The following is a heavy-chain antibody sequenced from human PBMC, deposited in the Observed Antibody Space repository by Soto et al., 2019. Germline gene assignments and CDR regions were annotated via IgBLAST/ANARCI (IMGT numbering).Heavy chain of an antibody. CDR3: ARPANTVADHFDL. J-gene: IGHJ4*02. CDR1: GYTFTIYW. CDR2: IYPSDSDT. V-gene: IGHV5-51*01. Sequence: PGELLKISYKVAGYTFTIYWIGWVRQMPGKGLEWMGIIYPSDSDTRYSPSFQGQVTISADQSINTAYLQWDSLKASDTAIYYCARPANTVADHFDLWGQGTPVTVSS. D-gene: IGHD4-17*01.